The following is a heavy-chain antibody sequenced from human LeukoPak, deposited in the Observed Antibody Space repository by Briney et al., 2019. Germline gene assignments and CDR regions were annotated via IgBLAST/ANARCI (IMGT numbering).Heavy chain of an antibody. CDR2: IYYSGST. CDR1: GGSIRSSSYY. CDR3: ARQYDYVWGSYRATFDY. V-gene: IGHV4-39*01. D-gene: IGHD3-16*02. Sequence: SETLSLTCTVSGGSIRSSSYYWGWIRQPPGKGLEWIGSIYYSGSTYYNPSLTSRVTISVDTSKNQFSLKLSSVTAADTAVYYCARQYDYVWGSYRATFDYWGQGTLVTVSS. J-gene: IGHJ4*02.